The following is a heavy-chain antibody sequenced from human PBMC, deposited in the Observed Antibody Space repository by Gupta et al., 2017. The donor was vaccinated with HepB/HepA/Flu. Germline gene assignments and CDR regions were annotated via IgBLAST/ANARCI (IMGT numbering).Heavy chain of an antibody. CDR3: ARDQEF. V-gene: IGHV3-7*01. D-gene: IGHD3-10*01. J-gene: IGHJ4*02. CDR2: IDQDGTEK. CDR1: GYLFSAYW. Sequence: EVKLVESGGGLVQRGGSLRLSCAASGYLFSAYWMTWVRQAPGKGLEWVANIDQDGTEKNYVDSVRGRFTISRDNANAALYLEINSLRVEDTAVYYCARDQEFWGQGTLVTVSS.